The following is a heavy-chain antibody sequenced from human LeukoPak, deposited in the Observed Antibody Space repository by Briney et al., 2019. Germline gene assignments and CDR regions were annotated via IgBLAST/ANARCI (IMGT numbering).Heavy chain of an antibody. CDR3: AKDKDSSSWYIWFDP. J-gene: IGHJ5*02. CDR2: ISGSGGRI. V-gene: IGHV3-23*01. D-gene: IGHD6-13*01. CDR1: GFTFCKYS. Sequence: GAPRLSCVAPGFTFCKYSMSRGRQGSGKGVGLVLGISGSGGRIYYYADSVKGRFTISRDNSKNTLYLQMNSLRAEDTAVYYCAKDKDSSSWYIWFDPWGQGTPVTVSS.